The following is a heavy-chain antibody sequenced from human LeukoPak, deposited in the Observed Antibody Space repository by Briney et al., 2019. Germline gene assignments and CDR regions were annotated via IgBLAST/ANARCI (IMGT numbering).Heavy chain of an antibody. D-gene: IGHD3-22*01. V-gene: IGHV3-21*01. CDR3: VRLRRNSDSSGYYYYYYDY. CDR2: INRGATYI. J-gene: IGHJ4*02. CDR1: EFTFSSYS. Sequence: KPGGSLRLSCTVSEFTFSSYSMNWVRQAPGKGLEWVASINRGATYIYYADSMKGRFTISRDDAKSSLYLQMNSLRAEDTAVYYCVRLRRNSDSSGYYYYYYDYWGQGILVTVSS.